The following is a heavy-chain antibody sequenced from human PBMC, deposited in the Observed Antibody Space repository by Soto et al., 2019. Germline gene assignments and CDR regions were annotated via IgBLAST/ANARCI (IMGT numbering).Heavy chain of an antibody. CDR1: GXTFSSYA. Sequence: LSLSFAASGXTFSSYAMSWVRQAPGKGLEWVSAISGSGGSTYYADSVKGRFTISRDNSKNTLYLQMNSLRAEDTAVYYCAKDLYFIPPLNPPKYYYDSSGYYWGQGTLVTVSS. CDR3: AKDLYFIPPLNPPKYYYDSSGYY. V-gene: IGHV3-23*01. D-gene: IGHD3-22*01. J-gene: IGHJ4*02. CDR2: ISGSGGST.